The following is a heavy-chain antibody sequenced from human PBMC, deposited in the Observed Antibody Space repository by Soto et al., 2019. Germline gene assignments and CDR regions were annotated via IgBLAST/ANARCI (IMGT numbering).Heavy chain of an antibody. CDR1: GGSITSNNL. Sequence: QVQLQESGPGLVKSSETLFLTCAVSGGSITSNNLWSCIRHPPGQGLEWIGEIYHSGSANYHPSLKSRIIMSVDKSKNHFSLKRNSVTAADTAVYYGARGYTTVVTPNWFDPWGQGTLVTVSS. D-gene: IGHD4-17*01. CDR2: IYHSGSA. J-gene: IGHJ5*02. V-gene: IGHV4-4*02. CDR3: ARGYTTVVTPNWFDP.